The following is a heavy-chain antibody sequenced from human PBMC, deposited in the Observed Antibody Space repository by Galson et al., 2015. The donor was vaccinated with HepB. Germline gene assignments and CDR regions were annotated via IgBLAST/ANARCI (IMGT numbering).Heavy chain of an antibody. D-gene: IGHD2-15*01. J-gene: IGHJ6*02. Sequence: SVKVSXKAXXFTFTSSAMQWVRQARGQRLEWIGWIVVGSGNTNYAQKFQERVTITRDMSTSTAYMELSSLRSEDTAVYYCAADAGWELLYYYYGMDVWGXXTTVT. CDR3: AADAGWELLYYYYGMDV. CDR1: XFTFTSSA. V-gene: IGHV1-58*02. CDR2: IVVGSGNT.